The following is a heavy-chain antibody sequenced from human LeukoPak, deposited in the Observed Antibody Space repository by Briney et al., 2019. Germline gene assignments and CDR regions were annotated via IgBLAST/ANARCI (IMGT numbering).Heavy chain of an antibody. Sequence: GGSLRLSCAASGFTFSSYAMSWVRQAPGKGLEWVSAISGSGGSTYYADSVKGRFTISRDNAKNSLYLQMNSLRDEDTAVYYCARDRGGYVDYWGQGTLVTVSS. V-gene: IGHV3-23*01. J-gene: IGHJ4*02. CDR2: ISGSGGST. CDR3: ARDRGGYVDY. D-gene: IGHD3-10*01. CDR1: GFTFSSYA.